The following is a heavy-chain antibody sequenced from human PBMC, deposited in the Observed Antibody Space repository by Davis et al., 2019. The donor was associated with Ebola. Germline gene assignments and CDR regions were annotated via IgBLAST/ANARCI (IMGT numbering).Heavy chain of an antibody. CDR1: GFTFDDYA. J-gene: IGHJ4*02. D-gene: IGHD3-3*01. Sequence: GGSLRLSCAASGFTFDDYAMHWVRQAPGKGLEWVANIKQDGSEKYYVDSVKGRFTISRDNAKNSLYLQMNSLRAEDTAVYYCARRGASGWSPFDYWGQGTLVTVSS. CDR2: IKQDGSEK. CDR3: ARRGASGWSPFDY. V-gene: IGHV3-7*01.